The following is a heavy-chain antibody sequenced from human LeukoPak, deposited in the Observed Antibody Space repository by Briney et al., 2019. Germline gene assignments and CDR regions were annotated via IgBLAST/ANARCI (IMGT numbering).Heavy chain of an antibody. CDR2: TYTSGST. D-gene: IGHD3-10*01. CDR1: GGSISSYY. Sequence: ASETLSLTCTVSGGSISSYYWSWIRQPAGKGLEWIGRTYTSGSTNYNPSLKSRVTMSVDTSKNQFSLKLSSVTAADTAVYYCARAYYGSGKAAMDVWGKGTTVTVSS. CDR3: ARAYYGSGKAAMDV. J-gene: IGHJ6*04. V-gene: IGHV4-4*07.